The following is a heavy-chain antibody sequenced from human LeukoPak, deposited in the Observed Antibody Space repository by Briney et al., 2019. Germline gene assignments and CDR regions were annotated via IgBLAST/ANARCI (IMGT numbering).Heavy chain of an antibody. J-gene: IGHJ4*02. Sequence: PSETLSLTCAVYGGSFSGYYWSWIRQPPGKGLEWIGEINHSGSTNYNPSLKSRATMSADTSKNQFSLKVSSVTAADTAVYYCARRGVPAAHNLDHWGQGILVTVSA. CDR3: ARRGVPAAHNLDH. CDR2: INHSGST. CDR1: GGSFSGYY. D-gene: IGHD2-2*01. V-gene: IGHV4-34*01.